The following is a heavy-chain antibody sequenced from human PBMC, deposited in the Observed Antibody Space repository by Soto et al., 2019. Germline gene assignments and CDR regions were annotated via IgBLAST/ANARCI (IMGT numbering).Heavy chain of an antibody. CDR3: ARAYGGDVFDY. V-gene: IGHV4-34*01. Sequence: QVQLQQWGAGLLKPSETLSLTCAVYGRSFSGYYWSWIRQPPGKGLEWIGEINHSGSTNYNPSLKXXVTISVDTSKNHFSLKLSSLTAADTAVYYCARAYGGDVFDYWGQGTLVTVSS. J-gene: IGHJ4*02. CDR1: GRSFSGYY. D-gene: IGHD2-21*01. CDR2: INHSGST.